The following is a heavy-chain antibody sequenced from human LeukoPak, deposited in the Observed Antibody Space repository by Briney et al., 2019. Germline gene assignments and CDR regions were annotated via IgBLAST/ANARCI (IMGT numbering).Heavy chain of an antibody. CDR1: GFTFSSYA. D-gene: IGHD3-22*01. J-gene: IGHJ4*02. Sequence: GGSLRLSCAASGFTFSSYAMHWVRQAPGKGLEWVAVISYDGSNKYYADSVKGRFTISRDNSKNTLYLQMSSLRAEDTAVYYCARDAGYYDSSGYLDYWGQGTLVTVSS. CDR2: ISYDGSNK. CDR3: ARDAGYYDSSGYLDY. V-gene: IGHV3-30-3*01.